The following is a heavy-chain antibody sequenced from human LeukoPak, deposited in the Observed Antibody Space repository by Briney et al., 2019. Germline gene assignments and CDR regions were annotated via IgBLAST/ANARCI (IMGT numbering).Heavy chain of an antibody. CDR1: GFTFSSYG. CDR3: AREIYGSGSYYLYNRFDP. J-gene: IGHJ5*02. Sequence: TGGSLRLSCAASGFTFSSYGMHWVRQAPGKGLEWVAVIWYDGSNKYYADSVKGRFTISRDNSKNTLYLQMNSLRAEDTAVYYCAREIYGSGSYYLYNRFDPWGQGTLVTVSS. D-gene: IGHD3-10*01. V-gene: IGHV3-33*01. CDR2: IWYDGSNK.